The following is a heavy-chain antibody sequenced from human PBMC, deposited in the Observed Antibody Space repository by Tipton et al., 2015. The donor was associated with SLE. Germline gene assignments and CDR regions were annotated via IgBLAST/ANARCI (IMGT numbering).Heavy chain of an antibody. CDR3: AKDLDVVVPAAISY. J-gene: IGHJ4*02. CDR1: GFMFSNYG. V-gene: IGHV3-23*01. D-gene: IGHD2-2*02. CDR2: ISASGGRT. Sequence: SLRLSCAASGFMFSNYGMNWVRQAPGKGLEWVSSISASGGRTYYADSVKGRFTISRDNSKNTLYLQMNSLRAEDTAVYYCAKDLDVVVPAAISYWGQGTLVTVSS.